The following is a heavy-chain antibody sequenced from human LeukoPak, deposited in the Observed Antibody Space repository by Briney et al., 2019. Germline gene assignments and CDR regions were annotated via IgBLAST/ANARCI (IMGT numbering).Heavy chain of an antibody. V-gene: IGHV4-59*01. D-gene: IGHD6-6*01. CDR2: IYYSGST. CDR3: ARTALYSSSSRPFDY. J-gene: IGHJ4*02. Sequence: PSETLSLTCTVSGVSISSYYWSWIRQPPGKGLEWIGYIYYSGSTNYNPSLKSRVTISVDTSKNQFSLKLSSVTAADTAVYYCARTALYSSSSRPFDYWGQGTLVTVSS. CDR1: GVSISSYY.